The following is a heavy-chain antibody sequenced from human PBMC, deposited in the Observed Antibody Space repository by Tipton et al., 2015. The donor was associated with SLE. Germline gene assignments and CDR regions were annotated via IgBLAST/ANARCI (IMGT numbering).Heavy chain of an antibody. Sequence: TLSLTCTVSGGSISSGSYYWSWIRQPAGKGLEWIGRIYTSGSTNYNPSLKSRVTISVDTSKKQFSLKLSSVTAADTAVYYCARHGRIAARDWYFDLWGRGTLVTVSS. CDR2: IYTSGST. V-gene: IGHV4-61*02. J-gene: IGHJ2*01. CDR1: GGSISSGSYY. D-gene: IGHD6-6*01. CDR3: ARHGRIAARDWYFDL.